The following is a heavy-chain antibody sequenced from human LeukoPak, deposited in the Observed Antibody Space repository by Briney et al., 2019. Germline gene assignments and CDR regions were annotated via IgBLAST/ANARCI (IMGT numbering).Heavy chain of an antibody. Sequence: PSETLSLTCTVSGGSISSSSYYWGWIRQPPGKGLEWIGYIYYSGSTNYNPSLKSRVTISVDTSKNQFSLKLSSVTAADTAVYYCAREGIAVAGPYYYYYMDVWGKGTTVTVSS. D-gene: IGHD6-19*01. CDR2: IYYSGST. CDR1: GGSISSSSYY. V-gene: IGHV4-61*01. CDR3: AREGIAVAGPYYYYYMDV. J-gene: IGHJ6*03.